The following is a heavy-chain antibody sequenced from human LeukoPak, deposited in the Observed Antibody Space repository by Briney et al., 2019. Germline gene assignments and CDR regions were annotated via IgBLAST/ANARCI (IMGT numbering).Heavy chain of an antibody. CDR2: IIPILGIA. V-gene: IGHV1-69*04. CDR3: ARAGGYYYDSSGYSETDY. CDR1: GGTFSSYA. J-gene: IGHJ4*02. D-gene: IGHD3-22*01. Sequence: SVKVSCKASGGTFSSYAISWVRQAPGQGLEWMGRIIPILGIANYAQKFQGRVTITADKSTSTAYMELSSLRSEDTAVYYCARAGGYYYDSSGYSETDYWGQGTLVTVSS.